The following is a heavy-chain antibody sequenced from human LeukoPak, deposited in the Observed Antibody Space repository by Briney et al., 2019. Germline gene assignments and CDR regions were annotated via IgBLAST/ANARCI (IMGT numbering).Heavy chain of an antibody. CDR3: ARGNSSSSCDY. Sequence: PSVTLSLTCTVSGGSINTYYWNWIRQPAGKGLEWIGRIYTNGSTNYNPSLKSRVSISIDKSKNQFSLRLSSVTAADTAVYYCARGNSSSSCDYWGQGTLVTVSS. V-gene: IGHV4-4*07. J-gene: IGHJ4*02. CDR2: IYTNGST. CDR1: GGSINTYY. D-gene: IGHD6-6*01.